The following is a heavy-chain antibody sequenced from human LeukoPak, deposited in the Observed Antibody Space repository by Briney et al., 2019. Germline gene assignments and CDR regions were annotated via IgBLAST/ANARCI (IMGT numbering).Heavy chain of an antibody. CDR1: GGSISSYY. CDR3: ARHEYYYYMDV. J-gene: IGHJ6*03. CDR2: IYTSGST. Sequence: SETLSLTCTVSGGSISSYYWSWIRQPPGKGLEWIGYIYTSGSTNYNPSPKSRVTISVDTSKNQFSLKLSSVTAADTAVYYCARHEYYYYMDVWGKGTTVTVSS. V-gene: IGHV4-4*09.